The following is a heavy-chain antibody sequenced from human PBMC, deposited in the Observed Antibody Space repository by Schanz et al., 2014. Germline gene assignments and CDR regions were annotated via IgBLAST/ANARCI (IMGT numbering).Heavy chain of an antibody. J-gene: IGHJ5*02. Sequence: QVQLVQSGAEVKKPGASVKVSCKASGYTFSTYYIHWVRQAPGQGLEWMGIIHPSDSRTSYAQKFQDRVTMTRDMSTRTLYMELSSLRSEDTAIYYCARGGSTFFMAVEHWGQGTLVTVSS. D-gene: IGHD6-13*01. V-gene: IGHV1-46*03. CDR2: IHPSDSRT. CDR1: GYTFSTYY. CDR3: ARGGSTFFMAVEH.